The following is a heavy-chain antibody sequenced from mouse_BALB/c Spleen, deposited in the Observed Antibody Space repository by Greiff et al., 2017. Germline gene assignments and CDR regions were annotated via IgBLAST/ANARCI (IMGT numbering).Heavy chain of an antibody. V-gene: IGHV5-12-2*01. CDR1: GFTFSSYT. Sequence: EVKLEESGGGLVQPGGSLKLSCAASGFTFSSYTMSWVRQTPEKRLEWVAYISNGGGSTYYPDTVKGRFTISRDNAKNTLYLQMSSLKSEDTAMYYCARHYYGSSYGYFDVWGAGTTVTVSS. D-gene: IGHD1-1*01. J-gene: IGHJ1*01. CDR2: ISNGGGST. CDR3: ARHYYGSSYGYFDV.